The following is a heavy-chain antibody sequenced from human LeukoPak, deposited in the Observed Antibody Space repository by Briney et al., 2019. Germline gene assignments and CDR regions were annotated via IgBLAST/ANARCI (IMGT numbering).Heavy chain of an antibody. CDR1: GYTFTSYA. CDR2: INAGNGNT. V-gene: IGHV1-3*01. Sequence: GASVKVSCTASGYTFTSYAMHWVRQAPGQGLEWMGWINAGNGNTKYSQKFQGRVTITRDTSASTAYMELSSLRSEDTAVYYCARILGYCSSTSCYDWFDPWGQGTLVTVSS. CDR3: ARILGYCSSTSCYDWFDP. J-gene: IGHJ5*02. D-gene: IGHD2-2*01.